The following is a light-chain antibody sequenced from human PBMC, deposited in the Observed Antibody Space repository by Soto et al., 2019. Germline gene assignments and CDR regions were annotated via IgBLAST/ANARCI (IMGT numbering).Light chain of an antibody. CDR3: QQYNKWTQT. CDR1: QSVSID. CDR2: GAS. J-gene: IGKJ1*01. V-gene: IGKV3-15*01. Sequence: EIVITQSPATVPVSPGERVTLSCRASQSVSIDLAWYQQKPGQAPRLLIYGASTRETDIPPSFTGSGAGTEFTLTISSLQSEDIAVYYCQQYNKWTQTFGQGTKVDIK.